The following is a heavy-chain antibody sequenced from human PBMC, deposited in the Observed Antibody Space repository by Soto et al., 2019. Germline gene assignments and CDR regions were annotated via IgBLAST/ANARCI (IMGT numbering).Heavy chain of an antibody. CDR1: GFTFSSYS. D-gene: IGHD3-3*01. CDR2: ISSSSSTI. J-gene: IGHJ6*02. V-gene: IGHV3-48*01. CDR3: TRGGVWGFLEWPYYYAMDV. Sequence: GGSLRLSCAASGFTFSSYSMNWVRQAPGKGLEWVSYISSSSSTIYYADSVKGRFTISRDNAKNSLYLQMNSLRTEDSAVYYCTRGGVWGFLEWPYYYAMDVWVQGTTVTVSS.